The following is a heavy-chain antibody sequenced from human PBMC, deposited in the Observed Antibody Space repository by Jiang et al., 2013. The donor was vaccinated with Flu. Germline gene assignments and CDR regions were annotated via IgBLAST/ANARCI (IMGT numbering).Heavy chain of an antibody. Sequence: SGGTFSSYAISWVRQAPGQGLEWMGGIIPIFGTANYAQKFQGRVTITADKSTSTAYMELSSLRSEDTAVYYCARGGFHYDSSGYYETYDAFDIWGRGTMVTVSS. CDR1: GGTFSSYA. J-gene: IGHJ3*02. CDR2: IIPIFGTA. D-gene: IGHD3-22*01. CDR3: ARGGFHYDSSGYYETYDAFDI. V-gene: IGHV1-69*06.